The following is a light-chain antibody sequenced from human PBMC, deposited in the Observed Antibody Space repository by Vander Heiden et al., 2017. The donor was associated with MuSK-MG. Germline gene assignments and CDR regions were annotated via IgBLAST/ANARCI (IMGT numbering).Light chain of an antibody. CDR3: QQLSRYPFT. CDR2: AAS. CDR1: QGISNY. Sequence: DIQLTQSPSFLSASVRDRVTITCRANQGISNYLAWYQQKPAKAPKLLIFAASTLHNGVPSRFSGSGSETEFALTISSLQPEDFATYYCQQLSRYPFTFGPGTKVDIK. J-gene: IGKJ3*01. V-gene: IGKV1-9*01.